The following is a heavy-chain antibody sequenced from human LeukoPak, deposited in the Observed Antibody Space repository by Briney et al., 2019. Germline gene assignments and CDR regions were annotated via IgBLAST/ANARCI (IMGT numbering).Heavy chain of an antibody. V-gene: IGHV3-48*01. J-gene: IGHJ3*02. CDR2: ISSSSSTI. Sequence: GGSLRLSCAASGFTFSSYSVNWVRQAPGKGLEWVSYISSSSSTIYYADSVKGRFTISRDNAKNSLYLQINSLRAEDTAVYYCARDHPAARGAFDIWGQGTMVTVSS. CDR3: ARDHPAARGAFDI. CDR1: GFTFSSYS. D-gene: IGHD6-6*01.